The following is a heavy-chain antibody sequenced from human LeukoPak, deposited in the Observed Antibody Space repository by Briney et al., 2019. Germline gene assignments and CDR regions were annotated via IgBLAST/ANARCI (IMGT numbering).Heavy chain of an antibody. CDR3: AKDTSIGKYCTNGVCSPFDY. D-gene: IGHD2-8*01. V-gene: IGHV3-23*01. Sequence: GGSLRLSCAGSGFTFSSYAVSWVRQAPGQGLEWVSVISDSGDYTSYADSVRGRFTISRDNSRNTLYLQMISLRPEDTAVYYCAKDTSIGKYCTNGVCSPFDYWGQGTLVTVSS. CDR1: GFTFSSYA. CDR2: ISDSGDYT. J-gene: IGHJ4*02.